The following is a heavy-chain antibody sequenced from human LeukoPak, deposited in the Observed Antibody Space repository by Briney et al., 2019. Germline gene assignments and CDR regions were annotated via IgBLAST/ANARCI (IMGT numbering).Heavy chain of an antibody. V-gene: IGHV3-7*01. CDR2: IKEDGSDK. CDR1: EFSVGSNY. D-gene: IGHD6-19*01. Sequence: GGSLRLYCAASEFSVGSNYTTWVRQAPGKGLEGVANIKEDGSDKYYVDSVKGRFTISRDNAKNSVYLQMNSLRAEDTAVYYCARGSGWTDYWGQGTLVTVSS. CDR3: ARGSGWTDY. J-gene: IGHJ4*02.